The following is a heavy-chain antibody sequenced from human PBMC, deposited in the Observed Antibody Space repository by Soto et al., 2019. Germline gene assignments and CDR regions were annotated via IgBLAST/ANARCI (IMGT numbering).Heavy chain of an antibody. V-gene: IGHV3-30-3*01. D-gene: IGHD2-2*01. CDR2: ISYDGSNK. J-gene: IGHJ6*02. Sequence: QVQLVESGGGVVQPGRSLRLSCAASGFTFSSYAMHWVRQAPGKGLEWVAVISYDGSNKYYADSVKGRFNISRDNSKNMLYLQMKSLRAEDAAVYYCAISGGSGVVVPAAMRVPYYYYGMDVWGQGTTVTVSS. CDR3: AISGGSGVVVPAAMRVPYYYYGMDV. CDR1: GFTFSSYA.